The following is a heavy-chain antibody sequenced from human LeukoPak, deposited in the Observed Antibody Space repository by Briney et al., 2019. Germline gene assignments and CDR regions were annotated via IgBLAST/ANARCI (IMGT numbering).Heavy chain of an antibody. CDR2: INHSGST. Sequence: SETLSLTCAVYGGSFSGYYWSWIRQPPGKGLEWIGEINHSGSTNYNPSLKSRVTISVDTSKNQFSLKLSSVTAADTAAYYCARGRVHFPYWGQGTLVTVSS. D-gene: IGHD3-3*02. J-gene: IGHJ4*02. CDR3: ARGRVHFPY. V-gene: IGHV4-34*01. CDR1: GGSFSGYY.